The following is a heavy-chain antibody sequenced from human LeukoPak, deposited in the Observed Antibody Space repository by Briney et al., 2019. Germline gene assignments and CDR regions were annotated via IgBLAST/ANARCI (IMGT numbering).Heavy chain of an antibody. CDR1: GVTFSNRG. D-gene: IGHD6-6*01. CDR2: IWYDGSQE. Sequence: GRSLRLSCAASGVTFSNRGMHWVRQAPGKGLEWVANIWYDGSQEYYADTVKGRFTISRDISKNTLYLQMNSLRAEDTAVYYCARDLAAARLDFRGQGTLVTVSS. V-gene: IGHV3-33*01. J-gene: IGHJ4*02. CDR3: ARDLAAARLDF.